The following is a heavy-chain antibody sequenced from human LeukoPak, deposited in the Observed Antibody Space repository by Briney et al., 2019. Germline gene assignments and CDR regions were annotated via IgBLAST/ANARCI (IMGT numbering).Heavy chain of an antibody. Sequence: GGSLRLSCAASGFTFSSYAMHWVRQAPGKGLEWVAVLSYDGSNKYYADSVKGRFTISRDNSKNTLYLQMNSLRAEGTAVYYCARSTDDYWGQGTLVTVSS. V-gene: IGHV3-30-3*01. CDR3: ARSTDDY. CDR2: LSYDGSNK. CDR1: GFTFSSYA. J-gene: IGHJ4*02.